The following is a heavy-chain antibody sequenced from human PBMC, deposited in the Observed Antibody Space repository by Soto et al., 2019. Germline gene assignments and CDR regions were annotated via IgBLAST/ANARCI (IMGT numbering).Heavy chain of an antibody. CDR3: ARVKIYGSGGSCYNTDAFDF. CDR2: INAGNGNT. Sequence: GASVKVSCKASGYTFTSYAMHWVRQAPGQRLEWMGWINAGNGNTKYSQKFQGRVTITRDTSASTAYMELSSLRSEDTAVYYCARVKIYGSGGSCYNTDAFDFWGQGTMVTVSS. D-gene: IGHD2-15*01. V-gene: IGHV1-3*01. J-gene: IGHJ3*01. CDR1: GYTFTSYA.